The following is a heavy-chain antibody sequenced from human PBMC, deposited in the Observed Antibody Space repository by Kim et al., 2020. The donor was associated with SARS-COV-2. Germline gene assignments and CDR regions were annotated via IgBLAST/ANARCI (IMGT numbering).Heavy chain of an antibody. J-gene: IGHJ3*02. Sequence: ASVKVSCKASGYTFTSHYMQWVRQAPGQGLEWMGMINPADEDTAYAQRFQGRVTMTRETSATTVYMELSSLRSEDTAVYFCARVSDFASGSYFGDAFDIW. CDR3: ARVSDFASGSYFGDAFDI. CDR1: GYTFTSHY. D-gene: IGHD3-10*01. V-gene: IGHV1-46*01. CDR2: INPADEDT.